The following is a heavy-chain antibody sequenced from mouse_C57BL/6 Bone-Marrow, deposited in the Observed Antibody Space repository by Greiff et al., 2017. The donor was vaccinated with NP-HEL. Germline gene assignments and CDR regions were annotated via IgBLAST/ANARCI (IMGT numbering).Heavy chain of an antibody. CDR2: ISGGGGNT. V-gene: IGHV5-9*01. CDR1: GFTFSSYT. J-gene: IGHJ2*01. Sequence: EVQGVESGGGLVKPGGSLKLSCAASGFTFSSYTMSWVRQTPEKRPEWVATISGGGGNTYYPDSVKGRFTISRDNAKNTLYLQMSSLRSEDTALYYCARHIAYYYGSSFPYYFDYWGQGTTLTVSS. D-gene: IGHD1-1*01. CDR3: ARHIAYYYGSSFPYYFDY.